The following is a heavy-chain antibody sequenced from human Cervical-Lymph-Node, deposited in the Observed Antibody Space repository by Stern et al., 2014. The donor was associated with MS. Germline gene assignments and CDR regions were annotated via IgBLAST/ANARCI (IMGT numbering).Heavy chain of an antibody. CDR1: GDSINSGSFY. J-gene: IGHJ4*02. CDR2: IWPSGSA. V-gene: IGHV4-61*02. Sequence: VQLEESGPGLVKPSQTLSLTCTVSGDSINSGSFYWSWIRQPAGKGLEWIGRIWPSGSAFYFPSLKSRAAIPIDTSKNQFSPKMPSVTAADTAIYFCASGYRFFDYWGQGILVTVSS. CDR3: ASGYRFFDY. D-gene: IGHD5-18*01.